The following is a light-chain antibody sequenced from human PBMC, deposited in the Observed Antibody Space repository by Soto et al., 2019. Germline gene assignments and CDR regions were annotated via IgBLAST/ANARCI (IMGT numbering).Light chain of an antibody. CDR2: AAS. CDR1: QSVSNF. CDR3: QQANSFPLT. V-gene: IGKV1-39*01. J-gene: IGKJ4*01. Sequence: DIQMTQSPSSLSASVGDRVTITCRASQSVSNFLNWYQKKPGTAPKLLIYAASSLQSGVPSRFSGSGSGTDFTLTISSLQPEDFATYYCQQANSFPLTFGGGTKVDIK.